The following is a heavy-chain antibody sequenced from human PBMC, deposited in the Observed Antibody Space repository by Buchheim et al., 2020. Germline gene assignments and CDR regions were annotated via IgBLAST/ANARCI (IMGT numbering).Heavy chain of an antibody. CDR1: GGSISSSNW. Sequence: QVQLQESGPGLVKPSGTLSLPCAVSGGSISSSNWWSWVRQPPGKGLEWIGEITHSGSTTHTPSLKRRVPILVDKSKNQFSLKLSSVTAADTAIYYCARRGEGSGDLDSWGQGTL. CDR3: ARRGEGSGDLDS. CDR2: ITHSGST. J-gene: IGHJ4*02. V-gene: IGHV4-4*02. D-gene: IGHD3-10*01.